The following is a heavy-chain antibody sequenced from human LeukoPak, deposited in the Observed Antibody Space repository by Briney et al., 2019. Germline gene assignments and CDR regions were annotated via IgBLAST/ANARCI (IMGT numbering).Heavy chain of an antibody. J-gene: IGHJ6*03. CDR1: RFTFSTYA. V-gene: IGHV3-23*01. CDR2: ISGSGSTK. CDR3: ARVLRYCSGGNCYSGGLGYMDV. D-gene: IGHD2-15*01. Sequence: GGSLRLSCAASRFTFSTYAMSWVRQAPGKGLEWVSGISGSGSTKYYADSVKGRFTISRDNAKNSLFLQMNSLRAEDTAVYYCARVLRYCSGGNCYSGGLGYMDVWGKGTTVTISS.